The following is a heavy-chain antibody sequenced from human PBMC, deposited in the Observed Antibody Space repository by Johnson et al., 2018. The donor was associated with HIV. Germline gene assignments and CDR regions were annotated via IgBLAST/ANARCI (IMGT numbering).Heavy chain of an antibody. Sequence: VQLVESGGGLIQPGGSLRLSCAASGFTFSSYWMSWVRQAPGKGLEWVSGIYWTGGRTSYADSVKGRFTISRDNSKNTLYLQMNSLRAEDTAVYYCAKDRQWGPRDAFDIWGQGTMVTVSS. D-gene: IGHD6-19*01. CDR3: AKDRQWGPRDAFDI. CDR2: IYWTGGRT. J-gene: IGHJ3*02. V-gene: IGHV3-23*04. CDR1: GFTFSSYW.